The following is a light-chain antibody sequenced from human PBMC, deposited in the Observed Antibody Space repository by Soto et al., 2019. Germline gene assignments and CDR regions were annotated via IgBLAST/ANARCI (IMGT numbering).Light chain of an antibody. CDR3: QLSKT. V-gene: IGKV3-20*01. J-gene: IGKJ1*01. CDR1: QSVSSSY. Sequence: EIVLTQSPGTLSLSPGERATLSCRASQSVSSSYLAWYQQKPGQAPRLLIYGASSRATGIPDRFSGSGSRTDFTLTISRLEPEDFAVYYCQLSKTFGQGTKVEIK. CDR2: GAS.